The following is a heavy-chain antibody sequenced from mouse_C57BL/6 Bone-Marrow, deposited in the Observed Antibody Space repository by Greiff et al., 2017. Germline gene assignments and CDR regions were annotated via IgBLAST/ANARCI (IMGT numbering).Heavy chain of an antibody. Sequence: QVQLQQSGAELMKPGASVKLSCKATGYTFTGYWIEWVKQRPGHGLEWIGEILPGSGSTNYNEKFKGKATFTADTSSNTAYMQLSSLTTEDSAIYYCARRDGSLYYYAMDYWGQGTSVTVSS. V-gene: IGHV1-9*01. J-gene: IGHJ4*01. CDR2: ILPGSGST. CDR1: GYTFTGYW. CDR3: ARRDGSLYYYAMDY. D-gene: IGHD1-1*01.